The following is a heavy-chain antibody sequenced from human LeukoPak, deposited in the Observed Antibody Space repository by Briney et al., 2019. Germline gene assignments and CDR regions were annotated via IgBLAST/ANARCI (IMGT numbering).Heavy chain of an antibody. CDR3: VRASSGGHNWFDP. CDR2: MNPNSGNT. CDR1: GYTFTGYY. V-gene: IGHV1-8*02. D-gene: IGHD3-10*01. Sequence: ASVKVSCKASGYTFTGYYMHWVRQAPGQGLEWMGWMNPNSGNTGYAQKFQGRVTMTRNTSISTAYMELSSLRSEDTAVYYCVRASSGGHNWFDPWGQGSLVTVSS. J-gene: IGHJ5*02.